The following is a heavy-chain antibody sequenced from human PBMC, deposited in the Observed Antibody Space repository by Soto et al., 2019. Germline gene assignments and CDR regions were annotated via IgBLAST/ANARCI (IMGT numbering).Heavy chain of an antibody. CDR2: TYYRSKWYN. J-gene: IGHJ4*02. D-gene: IGHD6-19*01. Sequence: PSQTLSLTCVISGDSVSSNSAAWNWIRQSPSRGLEWLGRTYYRSKWYNDYAVSVKGRITINPDTTKNQFSLQLNSVTPEDTAVYFCARGFDYSSGPNYYWGQGTLVTVSS. V-gene: IGHV6-1*01. CDR3: ARGFDYSSGPNYY. CDR1: GDSVSSNSAA.